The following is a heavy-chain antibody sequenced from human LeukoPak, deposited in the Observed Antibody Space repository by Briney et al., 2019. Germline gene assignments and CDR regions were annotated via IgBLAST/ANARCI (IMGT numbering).Heavy chain of an antibody. Sequence: PGGSLRLSCAGSGFTFSGYWMSWVRQAPGKGLECVANIKQDGGNKYYVDSVKGRFTISRDNAKNSLSLQMNSLRAEDTGVYYCTRNEVWGQGTLVTVSS. CDR1: GFTFSGYW. V-gene: IGHV3-7*01. CDR2: IKQDGGNK. CDR3: TRNEV. J-gene: IGHJ4*02. D-gene: IGHD1-1*01.